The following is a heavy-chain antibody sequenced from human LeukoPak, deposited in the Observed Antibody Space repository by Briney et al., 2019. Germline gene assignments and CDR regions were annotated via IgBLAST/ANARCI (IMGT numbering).Heavy chain of an antibody. CDR3: ARAIVAGYHFGMDV. CDR1: GDSVSSNSAA. CDR2: TYYRSKWYN. Sequence: PSQTLSLTCAISGDSVSSNSAAWNWIRQSPSRGLEWLGRTYYRSKWYNDYAVTVRSRITINPDTSKNQLSLQLNSVTPEDTAVYYCARAIVAGYHFGMDVWGQGTTVTVS. J-gene: IGHJ6*02. D-gene: IGHD5-12*01. V-gene: IGHV6-1*01.